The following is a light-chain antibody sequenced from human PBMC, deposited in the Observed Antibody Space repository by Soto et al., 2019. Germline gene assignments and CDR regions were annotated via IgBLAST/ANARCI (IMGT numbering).Light chain of an antibody. CDR3: HQRSSWPLT. J-gene: IGKJ4*01. CDR1: QSISTY. CDR2: DAS. V-gene: IGKV3-11*01. Sequence: EIVMTQSPATLSVSPGERATLSCRAGQSISTYLAWYQQKPGQPPRLLIYDASHRATGIPARYGGSGSGTDFTLTISNLEPEDFAVYYCHQRSSWPLTFGGGTKV.